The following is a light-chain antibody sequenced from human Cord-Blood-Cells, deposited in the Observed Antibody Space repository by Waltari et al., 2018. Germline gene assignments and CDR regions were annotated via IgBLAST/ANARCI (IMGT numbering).Light chain of an antibody. CDR3: SSYTSSSTRV. J-gene: IGLJ3*02. CDR2: DVS. V-gene: IGLV2-14*03. CDR1: SSDVGGYKY. Sequence: QSALTQPASVSGSPGQSITISCTGTSSDVGGYKYVSWYQQHPGKAPKLMIYDVSNRPSGVSNRFSGSKSGNTASLTISVLQAEDEADYYCSSYTSSSTRVFGGGTKLTVL.